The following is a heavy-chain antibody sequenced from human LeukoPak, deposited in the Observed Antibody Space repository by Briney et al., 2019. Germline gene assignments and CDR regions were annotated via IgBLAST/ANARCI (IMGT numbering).Heavy chain of an antibody. D-gene: IGHD1-1*01. J-gene: IGHJ6*02. CDR3: ARWKDYGMDV. CDR2: IYYSGST. CDR1: GGSISSYY. Sequence: SETLSLTCTVSGGSISSYYWSWIRQPPGKGLEWIGYIYYSGSTNYNPSLKSRVTISVDTSKNQFSLKLSSVTAADTAVYYCARWKDYGMDVWGQGTTVTVSS. V-gene: IGHV4-59*08.